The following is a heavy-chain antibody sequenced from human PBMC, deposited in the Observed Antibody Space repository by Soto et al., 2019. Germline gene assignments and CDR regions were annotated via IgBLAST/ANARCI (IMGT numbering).Heavy chain of an antibody. CDR3: AKEVDGFDY. J-gene: IGHJ4*02. CDR1: GFTFSSYG. CDR2: ISYDGSNK. V-gene: IGHV3-30*18. Sequence: GGSLRLSCAASGFTFSSYGMHWVRQAPGKGLEWVAVISYDGSNKYYADSVKGRFTISRDNSKNTLYLQMNSLRAEDTAVYYCAKEVDGFDYWGQGTLVTVSS.